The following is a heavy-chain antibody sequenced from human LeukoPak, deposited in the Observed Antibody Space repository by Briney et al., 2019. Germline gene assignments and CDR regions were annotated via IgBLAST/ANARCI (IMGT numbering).Heavy chain of an antibody. CDR3: ARVPRSGGSIDY. V-gene: IGHV3-11*01. J-gene: IGHJ4*02. CDR1: GFTFSDYY. Sequence: GGSLRLSCAASGFTFSDYYMTWIRQAPGKGLEWVSYISSSGSTTHYADSEKGRFTISRDNAKNSLYVQMNNLRAEDTAVYYCARVPRSGGSIDYWGQGTLVTVSS. CDR2: ISSSGSTT. D-gene: IGHD6-19*01.